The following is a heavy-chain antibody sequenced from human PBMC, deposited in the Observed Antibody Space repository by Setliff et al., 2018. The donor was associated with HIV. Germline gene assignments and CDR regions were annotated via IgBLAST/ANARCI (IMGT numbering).Heavy chain of an antibody. J-gene: IGHJ6*03. V-gene: IGHV3-7*01. Sequence: GGSLRLSCVASGFTFSNFWMSWVRQAPGKGLEWVANIEQDGSEKYYVDSVKGRFTISRDNAKNSLYLQMNSLRAEDTAVYYCARDQRGYYDYVWGSYPFYMDVWGKGTTVTVSS. CDR3: ARDQRGYYDYVWGSYPFYMDV. CDR1: GFTFSNFW. D-gene: IGHD3-16*01. CDR2: IEQDGSEK.